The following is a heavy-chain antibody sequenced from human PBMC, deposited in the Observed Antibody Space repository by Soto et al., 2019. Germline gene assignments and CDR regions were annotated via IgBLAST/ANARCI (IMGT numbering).Heavy chain of an antibody. D-gene: IGHD2-15*01. V-gene: IGHV1-3*01. J-gene: IGHJ4*02. Sequence: ASVKVSCKASGYTFTSDGISWVRQAPGQGLEWMGWINAGNGNTKYSQKFQGRVTITRDTSASTAYMELSSLRSEDTAVYYCARGESVVGDYWGQGTLVTVSS. CDR1: GYTFTSDG. CDR3: ARGESVVGDY. CDR2: INAGNGNT.